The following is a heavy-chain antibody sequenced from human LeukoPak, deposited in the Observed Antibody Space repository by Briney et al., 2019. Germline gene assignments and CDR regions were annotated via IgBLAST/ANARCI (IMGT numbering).Heavy chain of an antibody. CDR1: RFTFGDYA. V-gene: IGHV3-33*08. CDR3: ARDRSAGDPYNYYGMDV. D-gene: IGHD3-10*01. J-gene: IGHJ6*02. Sequence: GGSLRLSCAASRFTFGDYAMHWFRQAPGKGLEWVAVMWYDESNKYYTDSVKGRFTISRDSSKNTLYLQMNSLRAEDTAVYYCARDRSAGDPYNYYGMDVWGQGTTVTVSS. CDR2: MWYDESNK.